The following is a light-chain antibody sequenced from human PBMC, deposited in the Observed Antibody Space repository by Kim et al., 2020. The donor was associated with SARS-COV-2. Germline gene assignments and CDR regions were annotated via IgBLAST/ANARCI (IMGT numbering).Light chain of an antibody. CDR2: DVT. CDR1: SSDVGGYNY. Sequence: QSITISCTGTSSDVGGYNYVSWYQQHPGKAPKLMIYDVTSRPSGVSSRFTGSKSGNTASLTISGLQAEDEADYFCSSYTSTSTRVVFGGGTQLTVL. J-gene: IGLJ2*01. CDR3: SSYTSTSTRVV. V-gene: IGLV2-14*03.